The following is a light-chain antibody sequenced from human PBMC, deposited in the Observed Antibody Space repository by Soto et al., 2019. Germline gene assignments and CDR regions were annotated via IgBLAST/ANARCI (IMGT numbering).Light chain of an antibody. J-gene: IGKJ5*01. CDR2: GAY. Sequence: EIVMTQSEATLSVSPGEIATLSCRASQSVRSNLAWYQQKPGQAPRLIIYGAYTRATGLPARFSGSGSETDFTLTISGLEPEDFAVYYCQQSSSWLSITCGQGTRLEIK. V-gene: IGKV3-15*01. CDR1: QSVRSN. CDR3: QQSSSWLSIT.